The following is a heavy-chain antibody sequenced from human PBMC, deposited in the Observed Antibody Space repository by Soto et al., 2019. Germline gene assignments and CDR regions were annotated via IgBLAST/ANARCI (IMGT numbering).Heavy chain of an antibody. CDR3: AKDPRNYDFWSGYSSEYYFDY. J-gene: IGHJ4*02. D-gene: IGHD3-3*01. CDR2: ISGSGGST. CDR1: GFTFSSYA. V-gene: IGHV3-23*01. Sequence: GGSLRLSCAASGFTFSSYAMSWVRQAPGKGLEWVSAISGSGGSTYYADSVKGRFTISRDNSKNTLYLQMNSLRAEDTAVYYCAKDPRNYDFWSGYSSEYYFDYWGQGTRVTVSS.